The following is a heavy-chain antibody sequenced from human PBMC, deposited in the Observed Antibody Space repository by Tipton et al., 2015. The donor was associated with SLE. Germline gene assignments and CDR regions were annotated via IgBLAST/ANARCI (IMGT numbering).Heavy chain of an antibody. J-gene: IGHJ2*01. CDR3: AREGGGLGYCSFGLCIWYFDI. V-gene: IGHV1-69*06. Sequence: QLVQSGPEVKKPGSSVKVSCKASGGTFTSYAISWVRQAPGQGLEWMGGIIPIFGTTNYAQNFQDRVTITADKSTNTAYMELSSLRSEDTAVYFCAREGGGLGYCSFGLCIWYFDIWGRGTLFTVSS. CDR2: IIPIFGTT. D-gene: IGHD2-15*01. CDR1: GGTFTSYA.